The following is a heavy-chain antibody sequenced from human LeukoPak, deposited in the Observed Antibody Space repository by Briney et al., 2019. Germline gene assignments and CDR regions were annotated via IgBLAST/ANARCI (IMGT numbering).Heavy chain of an antibody. CDR3: ARGYYGSGSFDLDY. CDR2: ISHSGRT. D-gene: IGHD3-10*01. V-gene: IGHV4-30-2*01. Sequence: PSETLSLTCDVSGGSISHDGYSWSWIRQPPGKGLEWIGHISHSGRTSYNPSLKSRVTISLDRSKNQFSLKLTAVTAADTAMYYCARGYYGSGSFDLDYWGQGTLVIVSS. CDR1: GGSISHDGYS. J-gene: IGHJ4*02.